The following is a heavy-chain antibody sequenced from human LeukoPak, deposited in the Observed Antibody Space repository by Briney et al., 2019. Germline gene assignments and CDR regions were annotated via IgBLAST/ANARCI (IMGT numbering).Heavy chain of an antibody. CDR3: ARVIEQWLEGFDY. J-gene: IGHJ4*02. V-gene: IGHV3-48*03. Sequence: PGSSLRLSCAASGFTFSSYAMHWVRQAPGKGLEWVAYISSSGSTIYYADSVKGRFTISRDNAKNSLYLQMNSLRAEDTAVYYCARVIEQWLEGFDYWGQGTLVTVSS. D-gene: IGHD6-19*01. CDR2: ISSSGSTI. CDR1: GFTFSSYA.